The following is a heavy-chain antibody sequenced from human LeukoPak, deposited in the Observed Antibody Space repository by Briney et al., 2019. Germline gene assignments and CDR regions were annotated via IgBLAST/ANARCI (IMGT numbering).Heavy chain of an antibody. CDR2: ISSSSSYI. Sequence: PGGSLRLSCAASGFTFGSYSMNWVRQAPGKGLEWVSSISSSSSYIYYADSVKGRFTISRDNAKNSLYLQMNSLRAEDTAVYYCARDCSSTSCYDYWGQGTLVTVSS. CDR1: GFTFGSYS. D-gene: IGHD2-2*01. J-gene: IGHJ4*02. V-gene: IGHV3-21*01. CDR3: ARDCSSTSCYDY.